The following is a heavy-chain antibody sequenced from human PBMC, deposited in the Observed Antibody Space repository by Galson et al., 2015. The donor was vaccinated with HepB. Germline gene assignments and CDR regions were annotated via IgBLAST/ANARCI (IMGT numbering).Heavy chain of an antibody. J-gene: IGHJ4*02. CDR2: IRSRVYGGTT. CDR3: SRGTPSKREYNESRGYDY. CDR1: GFTFADYA. Sequence: SLRLSCASSGFTFADYAMSWFRQAPGKGLEWVGFIRSRVYGGTTEYAASLKGRFTISRDDSNSIAYVQMDSLETEDTAVYYCSRGTPSKREYNESRGYDYWGQGTLVTVSS. D-gene: IGHD3-22*01. V-gene: IGHV3-49*03.